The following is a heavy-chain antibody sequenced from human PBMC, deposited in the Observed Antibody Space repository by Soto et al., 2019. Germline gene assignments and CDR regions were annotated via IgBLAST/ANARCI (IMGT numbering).Heavy chain of an antibody. J-gene: IGHJ4*02. V-gene: IGHV1-3*01. D-gene: IGHD4-4*01. CDR1: GYTFTSYA. CDR3: ARDRRNDYSNPIPAYYFDY. Sequence: SVKVSCKASGYTFTSYAMHWVRQAPGQRLEWMGWINAGNGNTKYSQKFQGRVTITRDTSASTAYMELSSLRSEDTAVYYCARDRRNDYSNPIPAYYFDYWGQGTLVTVSS. CDR2: INAGNGNT.